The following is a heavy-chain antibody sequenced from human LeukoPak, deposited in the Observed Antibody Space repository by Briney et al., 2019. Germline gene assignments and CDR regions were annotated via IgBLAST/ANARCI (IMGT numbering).Heavy chain of an antibody. CDR1: GFTFDDYG. CDR2: INWNGGST. CDR3: ARGGYYGSGSLNYYYYYYMDV. Sequence: GGSLRLSCAASGFTFDDYGMSWVRQAPGKGLEWVSGINWNGGSTGYADSVKGRFTISRDNAKNSLYLQMNSLRAEDTALYYCARGGYYGSGSLNYYYYYYMDVWGKGTTVTVSS. D-gene: IGHD3-10*01. V-gene: IGHV3-20*04. J-gene: IGHJ6*03.